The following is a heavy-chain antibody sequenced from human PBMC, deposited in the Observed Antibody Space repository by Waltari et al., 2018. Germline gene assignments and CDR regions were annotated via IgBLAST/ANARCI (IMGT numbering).Heavy chain of an antibody. V-gene: IGHV1-8*03. CDR2: LNPSSGIT. CDR3: ARQTYNWNYDKYFDL. Sequence: QVQLVQSGAEVKKPGASVKVSCKASGYTFTSYDINWVRQATGQGREWMQWLNPSSGITGYAQQFQGSFTLTRNTSLSPSYMELSSLRSEDTAVYYCARQTYNWNYDKYFDLWGRGTLVTVSS. D-gene: IGHD1-7*01. J-gene: IGHJ2*01. CDR1: GYTFTSYD.